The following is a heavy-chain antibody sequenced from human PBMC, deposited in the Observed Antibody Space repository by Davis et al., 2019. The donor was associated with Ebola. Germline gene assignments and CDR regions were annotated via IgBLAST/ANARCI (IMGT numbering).Heavy chain of an antibody. CDR3: AKGVTGNSHWFDP. D-gene: IGHD1-20*01. Sequence: GESLKISCAASGFTFSSYSMNWVRQAPGKGLEWVSSISSSSSYIYYADSVKGRFTISRDNAKNSLYLQMNSLRDEDTAVYYCAKGVTGNSHWFDPWGQGTLVTVSS. CDR2: ISSSSSYI. CDR1: GFTFSSYS. V-gene: IGHV3-21*01. J-gene: IGHJ5*02.